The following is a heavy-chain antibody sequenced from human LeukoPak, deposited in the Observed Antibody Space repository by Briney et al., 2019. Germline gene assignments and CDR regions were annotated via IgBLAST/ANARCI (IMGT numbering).Heavy chain of an antibody. CDR1: GYSFTSYW. J-gene: IGHJ6*02. CDR2: IYPGDSDT. Sequence: GESLKISCKGSGYSFTSYWISWVRQMPGKGLEWMGIIYPGDSDTRYSPSFQGQVTISADKSISTAYLQWSSLKASDTAMYYCARHHYCSSTSCYLMDVWGQGTTVTVSS. V-gene: IGHV5-51*01. CDR3: ARHHYCSSTSCYLMDV. D-gene: IGHD2-2*01.